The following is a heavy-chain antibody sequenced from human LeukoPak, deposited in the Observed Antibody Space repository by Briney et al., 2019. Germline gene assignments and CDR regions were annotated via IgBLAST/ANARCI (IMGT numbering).Heavy chain of an antibody. D-gene: IGHD7-27*01. J-gene: IGHJ4*02. CDR1: GGSISSYY. V-gene: IGHV4-59*01. CDR2: IYYSGST. Sequence: PWETLSLTCTVSGGSISSYYWSWIRQPPGKGLEWIGYIYYSGSTNYNPSLKSRVTISVDTSKNQFSLKLSSVTAADTAVYYCARVWGYFDYWGQGTLVTVSS. CDR3: ARVWGYFDY.